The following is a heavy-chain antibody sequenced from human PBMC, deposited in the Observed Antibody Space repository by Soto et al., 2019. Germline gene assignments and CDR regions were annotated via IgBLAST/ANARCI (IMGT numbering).Heavy chain of an antibody. Sequence: QVQLVESGGGVVQPGRSLRLSCAASGFTFSSYAMHWVRQAPGKGLEWVALIWYDGGNEYYADSVKGLFTISRDNSKNMLYLQMSSLRAEDTAVYYCARGDFYGSGRSLDYWGQGTLVTVSS. CDR3: ARGDFYGSGRSLDY. V-gene: IGHV3-33*01. CDR2: IWYDGGNE. CDR1: GFTFSSYA. J-gene: IGHJ4*02. D-gene: IGHD3-10*01.